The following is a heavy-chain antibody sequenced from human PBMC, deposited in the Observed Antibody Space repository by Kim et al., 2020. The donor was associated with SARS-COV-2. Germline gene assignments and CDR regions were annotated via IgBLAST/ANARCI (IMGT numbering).Heavy chain of an antibody. D-gene: IGHD3-16*02. CDR3: AREIRDYVWGSYRYFDY. Sequence: VKGRFTISRDNSKNTLYLQMNSLRAEDTAVYYCAREIRDYVWGSYRYFDYWGQGTLVTVSS. J-gene: IGHJ4*02. V-gene: IGHV3-30*01.